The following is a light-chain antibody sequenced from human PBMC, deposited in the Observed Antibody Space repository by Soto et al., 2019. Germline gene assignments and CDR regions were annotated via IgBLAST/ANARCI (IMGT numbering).Light chain of an antibody. CDR3: CSYAGRNTVI. CDR2: DVS. Sequence: QSVLTQSRSVSGSPGQSVTISCTGTSSDVGGYNYVSWYQQHPGKAPKLMIYDVSERPSGVPDRFSGSKSGNTASLTISGLQAEDEADYSCCSYAGRNTVIFGGGTQLTVL. CDR1: SSDVGGYNY. J-gene: IGLJ2*01. V-gene: IGLV2-11*01.